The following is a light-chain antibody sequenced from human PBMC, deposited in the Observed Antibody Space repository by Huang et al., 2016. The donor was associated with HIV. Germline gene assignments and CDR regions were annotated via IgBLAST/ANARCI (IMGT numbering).Light chain of an antibody. J-gene: IGKJ2*01. CDR2: HVS. CDR3: QQYNSWPPYT. CDR1: QSVSTN. Sequence: EIVMTQSPATLSVSPGERATLSCRASQSVSTNLAWYPQKPGQAPRLLIYHVSTRATGIPASFSGSGSGSGTEFTLTISSLQSEDFAVYYCQQYNSWPPYTFGQGTKLEIK. V-gene: IGKV3-15*01.